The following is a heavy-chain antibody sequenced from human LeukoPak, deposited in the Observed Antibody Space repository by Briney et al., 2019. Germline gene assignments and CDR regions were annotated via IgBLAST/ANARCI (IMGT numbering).Heavy chain of an antibody. D-gene: IGHD3-9*01. CDR1: GFIFSTYG. Sequence: GGSLXLSCAASGFIFSTYGMHWVRXAPGKGLEGVAVIWYDGSNKYYADSVKGRFTISRDNSKNTLYLQMNSLRAEDTAVYYCARDPDILTGYYIGAFDIWGQGTMVTVSS. V-gene: IGHV3-33*01. CDR2: IWYDGSNK. J-gene: IGHJ3*02. CDR3: ARDPDILTGYYIGAFDI.